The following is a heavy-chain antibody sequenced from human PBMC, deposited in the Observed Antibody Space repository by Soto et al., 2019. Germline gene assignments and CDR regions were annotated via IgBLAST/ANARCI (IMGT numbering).Heavy chain of an antibody. V-gene: IGHV3-30-3*01. CDR1: GFSFRSYA. CDR3: ATALLDTPALEY. J-gene: IGHJ4*02. CDR2: MSYDGSDK. D-gene: IGHD2-2*01. Sequence: QVQLVESGGGVVQPGRSLRLSCAASGFSFRSYAMHWVRQAPGKGLEWVAVMSYDGSDKDYADSVKGRFTISRDNSTNTLYLQMSSLRAEDTAVYYYATALLDTPALEYWGQRTLVTVSS.